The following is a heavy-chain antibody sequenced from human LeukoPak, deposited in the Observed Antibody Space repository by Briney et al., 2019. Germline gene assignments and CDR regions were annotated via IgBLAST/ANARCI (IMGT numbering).Heavy chain of an antibody. J-gene: IGHJ4*02. V-gene: IGHV1-8*01. CDR1: GYTFTSYD. CDR3: AREEGYEPPHFDY. Sequence: ASVKVSCKASGYTFTSYDINWVRQATGQGLEWMGWMNPNSGNTAYAQKFQGRVTMTRNTSISTAYMELSSLRSDDTAVYYCAREEGYEPPHFDYWGQGTLVTVSS. CDR2: MNPNSGNT. D-gene: IGHD5-12*01.